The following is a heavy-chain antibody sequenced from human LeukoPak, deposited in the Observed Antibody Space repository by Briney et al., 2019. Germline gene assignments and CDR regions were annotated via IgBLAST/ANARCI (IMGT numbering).Heavy chain of an antibody. V-gene: IGHV1-8*01. D-gene: IGHD3-22*01. CDR1: GYTFTSYD. Sequence: ASVKVSCKASGYTFTSYDINWVRQATGQGLEWMGWMNPNSGNTGYAQKFQGRVTMTRNTSISTAYMELSSLRSEDTAVYYCASFYYDSGGYYSAFDIWGQGTMVTVPS. CDR2: MNPNSGNT. CDR3: ASFYYDSGGYYSAFDI. J-gene: IGHJ3*02.